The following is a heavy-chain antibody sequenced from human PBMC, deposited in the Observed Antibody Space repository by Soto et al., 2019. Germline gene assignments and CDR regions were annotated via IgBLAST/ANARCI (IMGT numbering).Heavy chain of an antibody. CDR2: ISTWNADT. CDR3: ARALYFHDNSANYYFDY. D-gene: IGHD3-22*01. V-gene: IGHV1-18*01. Sequence: QVQLVQSAAEAKKTGASVKVSCKTSGYTFTSYGVSWVRQAPGQGLEWLAWISTWNADTNYAQKIQGRVTVTTDTSTSTVYMELRSLRSDDTAVYYCARALYFHDNSANYYFDYWGQGTLVNVSS. J-gene: IGHJ4*02. CDR1: GYTFTSYG.